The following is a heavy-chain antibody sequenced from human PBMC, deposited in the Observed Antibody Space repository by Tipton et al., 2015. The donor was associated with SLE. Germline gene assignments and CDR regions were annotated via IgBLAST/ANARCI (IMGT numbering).Heavy chain of an antibody. J-gene: IGHJ3*02. Sequence: SLRLSCATSGFSVSTNHMSWVRQAPGKGLEWVSTNYSGGPTFYADSMKGRFTISRDNAQNSLYLQMNSLTADDTAVYYCAIVVVVAGDDAFDIWGQGTMVTVSS. V-gene: IGHV3-53*01. CDR1: GFSVSTNH. CDR3: AIVVVVAGDDAFDI. CDR2: NYSGGPT. D-gene: IGHD2-15*01.